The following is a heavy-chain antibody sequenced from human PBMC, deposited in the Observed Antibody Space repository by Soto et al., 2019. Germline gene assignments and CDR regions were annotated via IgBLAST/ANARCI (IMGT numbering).Heavy chain of an antibody. CDR2: ISYDGSNK. Sequence: QVQLVESGGGVVQPGRSLRLSCAASGFIFSSYAMHWVRQAPGKGLEWVAVISYDGSNKYYADSVKGRFTISRDNSKNTLYLQMNRLRAEDTAVYYCARGSIAARPFPVDYWGQGTLVTVSS. D-gene: IGHD6-6*01. CDR3: ARGSIAARPFPVDY. CDR1: GFIFSSYA. V-gene: IGHV3-30-3*01. J-gene: IGHJ4*02.